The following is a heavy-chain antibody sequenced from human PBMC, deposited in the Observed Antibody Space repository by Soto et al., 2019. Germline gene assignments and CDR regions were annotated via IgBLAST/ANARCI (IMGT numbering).Heavy chain of an antibody. CDR1: GGSVRAPDW. CDR2: VHISGHS. D-gene: IGHD1-1*01. CDR3: ARVRQGCSANNCYFDP. V-gene: IGHV4-4*02. Sequence: SETLSLTCTLSGGSVRAPDWWNWVRQSPDKGLEWIAEVHISGHSNYNPSLRSRVSVSIDSSKDQFYLNLNSVTAADTAIYYCARVRQGCSANNCYFDPWGQGTQITVSS. J-gene: IGHJ5*01.